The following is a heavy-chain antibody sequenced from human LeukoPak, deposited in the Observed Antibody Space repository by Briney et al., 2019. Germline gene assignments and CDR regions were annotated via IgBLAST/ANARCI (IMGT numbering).Heavy chain of an antibody. Sequence: SETLSLTCTVSGGSISSSSYYWGWIRQPPGKGLEWIGSIYYSGSTYYNPSLKSRVTISVDTSKNQFSLKLSSVPAADTAVYYCARQSGGFHTTGTYPYNWFDPPGQGTLVTVSS. D-gene: IGHD1-1*01. J-gene: IGHJ5*02. V-gene: IGHV4-39*01. CDR2: IYYSGST. CDR3: ARQSGGFHTTGTYPYNWFDP. CDR1: GGSISSSSYY.